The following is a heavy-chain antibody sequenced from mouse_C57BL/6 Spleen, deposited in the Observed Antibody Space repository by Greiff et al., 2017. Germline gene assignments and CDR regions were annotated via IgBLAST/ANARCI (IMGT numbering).Heavy chain of an antibody. CDR1: GYTFTEYT. CDR3: ARHEEGDYDGDWYVDV. Sequence: QVQLQQSGAELVKPGASVKLSCKASGYTFTEYTIHWVKQRSGQGLEWIGWFYPGSGSIKDNEKFKDKATLTADKSSSTVYMELSRLTSEDSAVYFCARHEEGDYDGDWYVDVWGTGTTVTVSS. CDR2: FYPGSGSI. V-gene: IGHV1-62-2*01. D-gene: IGHD2-4*01. J-gene: IGHJ1*03.